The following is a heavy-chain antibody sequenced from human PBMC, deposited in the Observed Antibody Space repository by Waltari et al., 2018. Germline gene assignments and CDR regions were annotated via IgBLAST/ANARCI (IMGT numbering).Heavy chain of an antibody. V-gene: IGHV4-61*01. CDR3: ARAVGSGDFYYMDV. J-gene: IGHJ6*03. D-gene: IGHD2-2*01. CDR1: GGSVSSVSSY. CDR2: IYIGWTI. Sequence: QVQVQESGPGLVKPSETLSLTCSVSGGSVSSVSSYWTWIRRPPGKGLEWIGYIYIGWTIKYHPHLKSRVTMSLDTSKNEVSLRLSSVTADDTAVYYCARAVGSGDFYYMDVWGNGTTVTVSS.